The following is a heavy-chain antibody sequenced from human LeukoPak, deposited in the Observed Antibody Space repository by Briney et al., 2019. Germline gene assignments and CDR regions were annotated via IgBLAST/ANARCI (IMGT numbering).Heavy chain of an antibody. V-gene: IGHV3-48*01. D-gene: IGHD6-13*01. CDR1: GFTFSSYS. Sequence: HPGGSLRLSCAASGFTFSSYSMNWVRQAPGKGLEWVSYISSSSSTIYYADSVKGRFTISRDNAKNSLYLQMNSLRAEDTAVYYCARDYSSSWYSGYYYYMDVWGKGTTVTVSS. J-gene: IGHJ6*03. CDR2: ISSSSSTI. CDR3: ARDYSSSWYSGYYYYMDV.